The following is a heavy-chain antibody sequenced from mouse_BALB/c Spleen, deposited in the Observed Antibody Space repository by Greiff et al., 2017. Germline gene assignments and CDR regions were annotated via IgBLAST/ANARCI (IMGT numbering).Heavy chain of an antibody. Sequence: EVQLQESGPSLVKPSQTLSLTCSVTGDSITSGYWNWIRKFPGNKLEYMGYISYSGSTYYNPSLKSRISITRDTYKNQYYLQLNSVTTEDTATYFCARRDDYSWYFDVWGAGTTVTVSS. V-gene: IGHV3-8*02. CDR3: ARRDDYSWYFDV. D-gene: IGHD2-4*01. CDR2: ISYSGST. J-gene: IGHJ1*01. CDR1: GDSITSGY.